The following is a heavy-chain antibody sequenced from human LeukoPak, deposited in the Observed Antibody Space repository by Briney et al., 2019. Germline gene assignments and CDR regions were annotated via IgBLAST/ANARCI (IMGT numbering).Heavy chain of an antibody. CDR3: ASSASSGYYGAEYFQH. CDR2: IYYSGST. J-gene: IGHJ1*01. D-gene: IGHD3-22*01. Sequence: SETLSLTCTVSGGSISSSSYYWGWIRQPPGKGLEWIGSIYYSGSTNYNPSLKSRVTISVDTSKNQFSLKLSSVTAADTAVYYCASSASSGYYGAEYFQHWGQGTLVTVSS. V-gene: IGHV4-39*07. CDR1: GGSISSSSYY.